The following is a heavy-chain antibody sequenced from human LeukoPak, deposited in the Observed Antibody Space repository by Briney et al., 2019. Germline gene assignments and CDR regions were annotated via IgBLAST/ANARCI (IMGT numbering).Heavy chain of an antibody. CDR3: ARDRGITVAGTMGYYYGVDV. Sequence: ASVKVSCKASGYTFTGFYIHWVRQAPGQGLEWMGWINPNSGGTSYAQKFQGWVTMTRDSSISTAHMELSRLRSDDTAVYYCARDRGITVAGTMGYYYGVDVWGQGTTVTVSS. V-gene: IGHV1-2*04. D-gene: IGHD6-19*01. CDR1: GYTFTGFY. J-gene: IGHJ6*02. CDR2: INPNSGGT.